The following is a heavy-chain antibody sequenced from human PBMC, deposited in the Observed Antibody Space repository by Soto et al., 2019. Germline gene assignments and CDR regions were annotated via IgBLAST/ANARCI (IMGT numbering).Heavy chain of an antibody. D-gene: IGHD3-10*01. V-gene: IGHV1-69*01. Sequence: QVQLVQSGADVKKPGSSVKVSCQASGVTFSSETLGWVRQAPGQGLEWVGGIIPLFGTASYAQKFQGRVTITADESTRTVYMELSSLRSDDTAVYFCATELGENPASPFDAWGQGTLVTVSS. CDR3: ATELGENPASPFDA. CDR1: GVTFSSET. CDR2: IIPLFGTA. J-gene: IGHJ4*02.